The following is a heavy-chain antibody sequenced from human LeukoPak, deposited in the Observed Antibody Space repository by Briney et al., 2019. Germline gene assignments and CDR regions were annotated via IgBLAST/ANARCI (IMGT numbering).Heavy chain of an antibody. Sequence: GGSLRLSCAASGFTFGSYWMHWVRQAPGKGLVWVSRINTDGGSTTYADSVKGRFTISRDNAKNSLYLQMNSLRAEDTAVYYCAAPSGDYGYYGMDVWGQGTTVTVSS. CDR3: AAPSGDYGYYGMDV. CDR2: INTDGGST. V-gene: IGHV3-74*01. J-gene: IGHJ6*02. CDR1: GFTFGSYW. D-gene: IGHD4-17*01.